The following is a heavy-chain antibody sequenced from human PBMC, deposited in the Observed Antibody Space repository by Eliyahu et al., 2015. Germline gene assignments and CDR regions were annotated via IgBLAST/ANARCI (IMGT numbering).Heavy chain of an antibody. J-gene: IGHJ3*02. Sequence: EVQLLESGGGLVQPGGSLRLSCAASGFTXSSYAMXWXRQAPGKGLEWVSAISGSGGSTYYADSVKGRFTISRDNSKNTLYLQMNSLRAEDTAVYYCAKVKHIVGATTRLDWGDAFDIWGQGTMVTVSS. D-gene: IGHD1-26*01. CDR2: ISGSGGST. CDR3: AKVKHIVGATTRLDWGDAFDI. CDR1: GFTXSSYA. V-gene: IGHV3-23*01.